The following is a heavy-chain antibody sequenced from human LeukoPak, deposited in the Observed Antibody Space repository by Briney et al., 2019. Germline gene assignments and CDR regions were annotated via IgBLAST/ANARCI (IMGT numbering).Heavy chain of an antibody. CDR3: SSSTAIGY. V-gene: IGHV3-48*03. CDR2: ISSSGRTI. CDR1: GFTFSNYE. J-gene: IGHJ4*02. Sequence: PGGSLRLSCAASGFTFSNYEMNWVRQAPEKGLEWVSYISSSGRTIYYAGSVKGRFTISRDNAKNSLYLQMSSLRTEDTAVYYCSSSTAIGYWGQGTLVTVSS.